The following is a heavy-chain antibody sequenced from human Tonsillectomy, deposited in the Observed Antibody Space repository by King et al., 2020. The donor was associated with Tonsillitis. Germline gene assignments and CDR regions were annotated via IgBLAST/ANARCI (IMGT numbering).Heavy chain of an antibody. D-gene: IGHD3-22*01. CDR1: GYFITSGYY. V-gene: IGHV4-38-2*02. CDR2: IYHSGST. Sequence: VQLQESGPGLVKPSETLSLTCTVSGYFITSGYYWGWIRQPSGKGLEWIGSIYHSGSTYYNPSLKSRVTISVDTSKNQFSLKLTSVTAADTAVYYCARGVADSSGYYFDAFDIWVQGTMVTVSS. CDR3: ARGVADSSGYYFDAFDI. J-gene: IGHJ3*02.